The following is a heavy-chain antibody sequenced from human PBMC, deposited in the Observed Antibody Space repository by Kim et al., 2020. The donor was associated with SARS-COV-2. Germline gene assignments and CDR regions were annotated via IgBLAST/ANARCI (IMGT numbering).Heavy chain of an antibody. Sequence: GGSLRLSCAASGFSFSNFPMSWVRQAPGRGLEWVSAITASRGHTYYTPSVRGRLTVSRDNSENTLFLQMSSLGVDDTAVYYCAKEMEVGLSTMDYWGQG. CDR2: ITASRGHT. CDR3: AKEMEVGLSTMDY. V-gene: IGHV3-23*01. CDR1: GFSFSNFP. J-gene: IGHJ4*02. D-gene: IGHD3-10*01.